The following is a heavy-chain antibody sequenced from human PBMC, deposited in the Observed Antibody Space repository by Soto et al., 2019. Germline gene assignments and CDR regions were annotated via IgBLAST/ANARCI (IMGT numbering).Heavy chain of an antibody. V-gene: IGHV3-30*18. Sequence: GGSLRLSCAASGFTFSSYGMHWVRQAPGKGLEWVAVISYDGSNKYYADSVKGRFTISRDNSKNTLYLQMNSLRAEDTAVYYCAKGPDDSSGYYLFDYWGQGTLVTVSS. CDR2: ISYDGSNK. J-gene: IGHJ4*02. D-gene: IGHD3-22*01. CDR3: AKGPDDSSGYYLFDY. CDR1: GFTFSSYG.